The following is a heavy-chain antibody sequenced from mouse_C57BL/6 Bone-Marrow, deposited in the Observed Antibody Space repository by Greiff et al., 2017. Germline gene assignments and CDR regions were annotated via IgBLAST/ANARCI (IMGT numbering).Heavy chain of an antibody. D-gene: IGHD1-1*01. CDR2: IDPSDSYT. CDR1: GYTFTSYW. J-gene: IGHJ1*03. CDR3: AREGSSSYWYFDV. Sequence: QVQLKQPGAELVMPGASVKLSCKASGYTFTSYWMHWVKQRPGQGLEWIGEIDPSDSYTNYNQKFKGKSTLTVDKSSSTAYMQLSSLTSEDSAVYYCAREGSSSYWYFDVWGTGTTVTVSS. V-gene: IGHV1-69*01.